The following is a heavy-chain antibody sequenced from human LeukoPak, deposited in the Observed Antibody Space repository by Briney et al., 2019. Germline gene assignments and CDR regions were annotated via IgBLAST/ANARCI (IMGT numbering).Heavy chain of an antibody. CDR1: GYTFTSYG. CDR3: ARHEAGIAARPAWFDP. CDR2: ISAYNGNT. V-gene: IGHV1-18*01. J-gene: IGHJ5*02. Sequence: ASVKVSCKASGYTFTSYGISWVRQAPGQGLEWMGWISAYNGNTNYAQKFQGRVTITTDESTSTAYMELSSLRSEDTAVYYCARHEAGIAARPAWFDPWGQGTLVTVSS. D-gene: IGHD6-6*01.